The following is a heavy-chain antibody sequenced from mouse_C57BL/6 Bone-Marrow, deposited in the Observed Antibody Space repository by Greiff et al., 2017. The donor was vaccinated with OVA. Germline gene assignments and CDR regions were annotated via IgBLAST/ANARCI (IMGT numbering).Heavy chain of an antibody. J-gene: IGHJ2*01. CDR1: GYTFTSYW. D-gene: IGHD1-1*01. CDR3: TRERALITTVVAPFDY. V-gene: IGHV1-5*01. CDR2: IYPGNSDT. Sequence: VQLKQSGTVLARPGASVKMSCKTSGYTFTSYWMHWVKQRPGQGLEWIGAIYPGNSDTSYNQKFKGKAKLTAVTSASTAYMELSSLTNEDSAVYYCTRERALITTVVAPFDYWGQGTTLTVSS.